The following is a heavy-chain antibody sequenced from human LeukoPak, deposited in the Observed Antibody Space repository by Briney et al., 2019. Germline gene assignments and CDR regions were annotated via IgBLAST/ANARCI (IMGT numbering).Heavy chain of an antibody. CDR2: ISDSGRST. D-gene: IGHD1-26*01. CDR1: GITLSNYG. V-gene: IGHV3-23*01. Sequence: GGSLRLSCVVSGITLSNYGMSWVRQAPGKGLEWVAGISDSGRSTYYANSVKGRFTISRDNPKHTLYLQMNSLRAKDTAVYFCAKRGVVIRVVLVGFHKEAYYFDSWDQGALVTVSS. J-gene: IGHJ4*02. CDR3: AKRGVVIRVVLVGFHKEAYYFDS.